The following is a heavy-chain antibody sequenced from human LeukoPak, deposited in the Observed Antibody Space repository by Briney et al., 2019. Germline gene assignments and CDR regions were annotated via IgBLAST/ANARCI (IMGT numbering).Heavy chain of an antibody. V-gene: IGHV1-18*03. J-gene: IGHJ5*02. CDR1: GYTFTSYG. CDR3: ARRVVVAPRWFDP. D-gene: IGHD2-15*01. Sequence: ASVKVSCKASGYTFTSYGISWVRQAPGQGLEWMGWISAYNGNTNYEQKLQGRVTMSRDTSTSTAYMELSSQRSEDIDVYYCARRVVVAPRWFDPWGQGTLVTVSS. CDR2: ISAYNGNT.